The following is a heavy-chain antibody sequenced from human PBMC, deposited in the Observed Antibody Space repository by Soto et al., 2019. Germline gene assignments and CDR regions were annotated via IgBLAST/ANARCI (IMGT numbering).Heavy chain of an antibody. D-gene: IGHD4-17*01. CDR1: GFNFDSYG. Sequence: QVQLVESGGGVVQPGRSLRLSCAASGFNFDSYGMHWVRQAPGKGLEWVAVIWYDGSNEYYADSMKGRFTVSRDNAKNTVYLQMNSLRVEDTAVYYCARELTAVTTPSFDHWGQGAQVIVSS. CDR3: ARELTAVTTPSFDH. J-gene: IGHJ5*02. V-gene: IGHV3-33*01. CDR2: IWYDGSNE.